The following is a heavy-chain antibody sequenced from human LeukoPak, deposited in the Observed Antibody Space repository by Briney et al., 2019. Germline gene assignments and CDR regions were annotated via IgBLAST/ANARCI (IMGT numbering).Heavy chain of an antibody. J-gene: IGHJ6*02. CDR1: GFTFSSYW. V-gene: IGHV3-7*01. D-gene: IGHD2-2*01. Sequence: GGSLRLSCAASGFTFSSYWMSWVRQAPGKGLEWVANIKQDGSEKYYVDSVKGRFTISRDNGKNSLYLQMNSLRAEDTAVYYCARDEIVVVPAAIEYYYYYYGMDVWGQGTTVTVSS. CDR3: ARDEIVVVPAAIEYYYYYYGMDV. CDR2: IKQDGSEK.